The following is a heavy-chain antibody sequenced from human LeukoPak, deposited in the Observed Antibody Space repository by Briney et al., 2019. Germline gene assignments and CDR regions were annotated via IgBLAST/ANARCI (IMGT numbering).Heavy chain of an antibody. Sequence: GGSLRLSCAASGFTFSDYYMSWIRQAPGKGLEWASYISSSGSTIYYADSVKGRFTISRDNAKNSLYLQMNSLRAEDTAVYYCARTAQWLVKYYFDYWGQGTLVTVSS. J-gene: IGHJ4*02. V-gene: IGHV3-11*01. D-gene: IGHD6-19*01. CDR3: ARTAQWLVKYYFDY. CDR2: ISSSGSTI. CDR1: GFTFSDYY.